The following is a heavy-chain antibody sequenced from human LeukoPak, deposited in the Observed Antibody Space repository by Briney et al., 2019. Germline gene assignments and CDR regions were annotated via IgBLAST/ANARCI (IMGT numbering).Heavy chain of an antibody. Sequence: SETLSLTCTVSGGSISSYYWSWIRQPPGEGLEWIGYIYYSGSTNYNPSLKSRVTISVDTSKNQFSLKLSSVTAADTAVYYCARGSITMVRGVYARLFDYWGQGTLVTVSS. J-gene: IGHJ4*02. CDR1: GGSISSYY. CDR2: IYYSGST. D-gene: IGHD3-10*01. V-gene: IGHV4-59*01. CDR3: ARGSITMVRGVYARLFDY.